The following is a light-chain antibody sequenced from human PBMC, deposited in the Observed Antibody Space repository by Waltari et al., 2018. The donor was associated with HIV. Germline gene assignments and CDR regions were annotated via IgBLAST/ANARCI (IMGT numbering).Light chain of an antibody. CDR1: SRDVGAYNY. J-gene: IGLJ2*01. V-gene: IGLV2-8*01. Sequence: SALTQPPSASGSPGQSVTISCTGTSRDVGAYNYVSWFQQHPGKAPKLMIYDVTKRPSGVPDRFSGSKSGNTASLTVSGLQAEDEADYYCASHAGSKDVFGGGTRLTVL. CDR3: ASHAGSKDV. CDR2: DVT.